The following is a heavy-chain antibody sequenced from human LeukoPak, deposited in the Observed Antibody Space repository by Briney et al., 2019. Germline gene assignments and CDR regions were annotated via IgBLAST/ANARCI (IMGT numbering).Heavy chain of an antibody. J-gene: IGHJ5*02. CDR3: ARSLEYYYDSSGYSNWLDP. V-gene: IGHV4-30-2*01. Sequence: SETLSLTCAVSGGSISSGGYSWSWIRQPPGKGLEWIGYIYHSGSTYYNPSLKSRVTISVDRSKNQFSLKLSSVTAADTAVYYCARSLEYYYDSSGYSNWLDPWGQGTLVTVSS. CDR2: IYHSGST. D-gene: IGHD3-22*01. CDR1: GGSISSGGYS.